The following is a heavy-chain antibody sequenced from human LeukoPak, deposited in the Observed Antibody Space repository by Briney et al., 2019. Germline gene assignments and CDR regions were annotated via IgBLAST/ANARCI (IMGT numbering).Heavy chain of an antibody. CDR3: PQDPGRLRWQRSKHRAEYFQH. CDR2: ISGSGGST. Sequence: GGSLRLSCAASGFTFSSYAMSWVRQAPGKGLEWVSAISGSGGSTYYADSVKGRFTISRDNSKNTLYLQMNSLRAEDTAVYYCPQDPGRLRWQRSKHRAEYFQHWGQGTLVTVSS. J-gene: IGHJ1*01. CDR1: GFTFSSYA. D-gene: IGHD5-24*01. V-gene: IGHV3-23*01.